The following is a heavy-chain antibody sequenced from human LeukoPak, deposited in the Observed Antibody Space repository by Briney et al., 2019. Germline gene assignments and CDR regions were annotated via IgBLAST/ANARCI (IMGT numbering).Heavy chain of an antibody. CDR1: GFIFSNYA. CDR3: ARDTTYWYDSGSSGPHYFDY. CDR2: ISSDGSKT. Sequence: GRSPRLSCAASGFIFSNYAMHWVRQAPGKGLEWVALISSDGSKTYHADSVKGRFSISRDNSKNTLYLQLNSLRAEDTSVYYCARDTTYWYDSGSSGPHYFDYWGQGTLVTVSS. D-gene: IGHD3-10*01. J-gene: IGHJ4*02. V-gene: IGHV3-30*01.